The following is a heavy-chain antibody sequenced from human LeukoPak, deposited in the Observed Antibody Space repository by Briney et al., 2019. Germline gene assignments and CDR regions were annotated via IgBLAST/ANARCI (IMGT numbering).Heavy chain of an antibody. Sequence: SGTLSLTCAVYGGSFSGYYWSWIRQPPGKGLEWIGEINHSGSTNYNPSLKSRVTISVDTSKNQFSLKLSSVTAADTAVYYCARLNDSSGYYQWYFDYWGQGTLVTVSS. V-gene: IGHV4-34*01. J-gene: IGHJ4*02. D-gene: IGHD3-22*01. CDR2: INHSGST. CDR1: GGSFSGYY. CDR3: ARLNDSSGYYQWYFDY.